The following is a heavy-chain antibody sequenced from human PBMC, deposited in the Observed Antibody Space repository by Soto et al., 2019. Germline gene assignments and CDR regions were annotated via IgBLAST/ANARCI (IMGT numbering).Heavy chain of an antibody. J-gene: IGHJ4*02. V-gene: IGHV3-30-3*01. CDR3: ARDPKTSGGQHWAFNYFDS. CDR2: ISYDGTNK. CDR1: GFSFSISP. D-gene: IGHD7-27*01. Sequence: GSLRLSCAASGFSFSISPMHWVRQAPGKGPEWVALISYDGTNKFYADSVKGRFTISRDNSKSTLYLQVDSLRPEDAAVYYCARDPKTSGGQHWAFNYFDSWGQGTLVTVSS.